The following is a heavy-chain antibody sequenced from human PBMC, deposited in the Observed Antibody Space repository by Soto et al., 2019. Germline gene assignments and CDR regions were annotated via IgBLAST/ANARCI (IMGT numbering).Heavy chain of an antibody. CDR3: ARAPSSSSWYRP. J-gene: IGHJ5*02. V-gene: IGHV4-34*01. CDR2: INHSGST. CDR1: GGSFSGYY. Sequence: QVQLQQWGAGLLKPSETLSLTCAVYGGSFSGYYWSWIRQPPGKGLEWIGEINHSGSTNYNPSLKSRVTISVDTFKNQFSLKLSSVTAADTAVYYCARAPSSSSWYRPWGQGTLVTVSS. D-gene: IGHD6-13*01.